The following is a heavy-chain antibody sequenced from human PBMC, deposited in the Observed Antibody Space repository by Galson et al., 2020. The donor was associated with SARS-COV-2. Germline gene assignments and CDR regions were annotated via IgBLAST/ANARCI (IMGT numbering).Heavy chain of an antibody. CDR3: ARDGYSSGWPHYYYYGMDV. D-gene: IGHD6-19*01. Sequence: GGSLRLSCAASGFTFSSYSMNWVRQAPGKGLEWVSSISSSSSYIYYADSVKGRFTISRDNAKNSLYLQMNSLRAEDTAVYYCARDGYSSGWPHYYYYGMDVWGQGTTVTVSS. CDR1: GFTFSSYS. J-gene: IGHJ6*02. CDR2: ISSSSSYI. V-gene: IGHV3-21*01.